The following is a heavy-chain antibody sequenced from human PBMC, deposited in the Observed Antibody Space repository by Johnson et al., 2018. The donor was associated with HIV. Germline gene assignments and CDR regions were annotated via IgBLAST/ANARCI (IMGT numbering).Heavy chain of an antibody. CDR1: GFSFRKYG. Sequence: QVQLVESGGGVVQPGRSLRLSCAASGFSFRKYGIHWVRQAPGKGLEWVAVISYDGSSKYYADSVKGRFTISRDNSKNTLYLQMNRLRADDTAVYYCARGLGLQQIDIWGQGTMVTVSS. V-gene: IGHV3-30*19. D-gene: IGHD3-16*01. CDR3: ARGLGLQQIDI. CDR2: ISYDGSSK. J-gene: IGHJ3*02.